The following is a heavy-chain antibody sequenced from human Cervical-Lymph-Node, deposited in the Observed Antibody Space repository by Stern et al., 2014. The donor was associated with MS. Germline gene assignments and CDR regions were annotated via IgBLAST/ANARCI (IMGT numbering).Heavy chain of an antibody. CDR1: VFTFSSYS. V-gene: IGHV3-21*01. D-gene: IGHD6-13*01. Sequence: EVQLVESGGGLVKPGGSLRLSCAASVFTFSSYSMNWVRQAPGKGLEWVSSISSSSSYIYYADSVKGRFTISRDNAKNSLYLQMNSLRAEDTAVYYCARDISGWDSSSWNRYFDYWGQGTLVTVSS. CDR3: ARDISGWDSSSWNRYFDY. J-gene: IGHJ4*02. CDR2: ISSSSSYI.